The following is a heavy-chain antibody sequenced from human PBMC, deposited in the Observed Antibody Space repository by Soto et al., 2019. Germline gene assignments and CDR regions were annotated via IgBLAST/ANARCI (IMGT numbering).Heavy chain of an antibody. CDR1: GYSFTSYW. CDR3: ARIRPGGTSAYYFDY. CDR2: IDPSDSYT. J-gene: IGHJ4*02. V-gene: IGHV5-10-1*01. D-gene: IGHD1-1*01. Sequence: ESLTISCKGSGYSFTSYWISWVRQIPGKGLEWMGRIDPSDSYTNYSPSFQGHVTISADKSISTAYLQWSSLKASDTAMYYCARIRPGGTSAYYFDYWGQGTLVTVSS.